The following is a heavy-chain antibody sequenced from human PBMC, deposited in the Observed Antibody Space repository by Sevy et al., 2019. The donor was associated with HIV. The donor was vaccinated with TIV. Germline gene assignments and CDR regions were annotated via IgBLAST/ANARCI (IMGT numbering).Heavy chain of an antibody. CDR3: AKDFTGYNGMDV. CDR1: GISFTTSG. D-gene: IGHD3-9*01. Sequence: GGSLRLSCVASGISFTTSGMHWVRQAPGKGLEWVAVISYHGRDKFYAESVKGRSTISRDNSKNMLYLQMNSLRAEDTAVYYCAKDFTGYNGMDVWGQGTKVTVSS. CDR2: ISYHGRDK. V-gene: IGHV3-30*18. J-gene: IGHJ6*02.